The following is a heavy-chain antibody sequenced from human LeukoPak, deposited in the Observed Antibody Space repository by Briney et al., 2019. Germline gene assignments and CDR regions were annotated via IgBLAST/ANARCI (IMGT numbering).Heavy chain of an antibody. CDR3: ARLIRSYSSGWHFDY. CDR2: MNPNSGNT. J-gene: IGHJ4*02. D-gene: IGHD6-19*01. Sequence: ASVKVSCKASGYTFTSYDINWVRQATGQGLEWMGWMNPNSGNTGYAQKFQGRVTITRNTSISTAYMELSSLRSEDSAVYYCARLIRSYSSGWHFDYWGQGTLVTVSS. V-gene: IGHV1-8*03. CDR1: GYTFTSYD.